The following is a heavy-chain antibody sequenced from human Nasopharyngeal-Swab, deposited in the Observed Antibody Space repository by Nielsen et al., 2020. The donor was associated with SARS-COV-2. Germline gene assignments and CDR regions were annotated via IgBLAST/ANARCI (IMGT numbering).Heavy chain of an antibody. D-gene: IGHD3-9*01. Sequence: LRLSCTVSGGSISSYYWSWIRQPPGKGLEWIGYIYYSGSTKYNPSLKSRVTISVDTSKNQFSLKLSSVTAADTAVYYCAHRAASYYDILTGYPDYYYYGMDVWGQGTTVTVSS. V-gene: IGHV4-59*13. CDR3: AHRAASYYDILTGYPDYYYYGMDV. CDR1: GGSISSYY. J-gene: IGHJ6*02. CDR2: IYYSGST.